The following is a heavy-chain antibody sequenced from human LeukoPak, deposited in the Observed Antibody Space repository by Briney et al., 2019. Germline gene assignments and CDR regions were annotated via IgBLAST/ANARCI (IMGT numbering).Heavy chain of an antibody. CDR2: INPNSGGT. CDR1: GYTFTGYY. V-gene: IGHV1-2*02. D-gene: IGHD6-13*01. CDR3: ARAARIAAAGTSWFDP. J-gene: IGHJ5*02. Sequence: GASVKVSCKASGYTFTGYYMHWVRQAPGQGLEWMGWINPNSGGTNYAQKFQGRVTMTRDTSISTAYMELSRLRPDDTAVYYCARAARIAAAGTSWFDPWGQGTLVTVSS.